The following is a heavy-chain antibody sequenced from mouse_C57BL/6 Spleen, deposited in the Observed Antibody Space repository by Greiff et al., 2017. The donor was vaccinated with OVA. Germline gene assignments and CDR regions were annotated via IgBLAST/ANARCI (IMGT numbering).Heavy chain of an antibody. V-gene: IGHV10-3*01. J-gene: IGHJ3*01. D-gene: IGHD1-1*01. Sequence: EVQVVESGGGLVQPKGSLKLSCAASGFTFNTYAMHWVRQAPGKGLEWVARIRSKSSNYATYYADSVKDRFTISRDDSQSMLYLQMNNLKTEDTAMYYCVREGTTVVEEAWFAYWGQGTLVTVSA. CDR1: GFTFNTYA. CDR3: VREGTTVVEEAWFAY. CDR2: IRSKSSNYAT.